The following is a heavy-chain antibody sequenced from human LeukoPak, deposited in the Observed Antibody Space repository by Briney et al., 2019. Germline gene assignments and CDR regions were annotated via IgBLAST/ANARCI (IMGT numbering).Heavy chain of an antibody. V-gene: IGHV4-34*01. J-gene: IGHJ4*02. D-gene: IGHD3-10*01. Sequence: SETLSLTCAVYGGSFSGYYWSWIRQPPGKGLEWIGEINHSGSTNYNPSLKSRVTISVDTSKNQFSLKLSSVTAADTAVYYCARRIKGSTMVRGVRFDYWGQGTLVTVSS. CDR3: ARRIKGSTMVRGVRFDY. CDR1: GGSFSGYY. CDR2: INHSGST.